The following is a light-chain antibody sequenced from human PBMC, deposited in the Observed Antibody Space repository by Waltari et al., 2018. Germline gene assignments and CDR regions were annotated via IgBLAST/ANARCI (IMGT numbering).Light chain of an antibody. CDR3: QQYNSYPS. V-gene: IGKV1-5*03. Sequence: DIQMTQSPSTLSTSVGDRVTITCRASQSISSWLAWYQQKPGKAPKLLIYKASSLKSGVTSRCSGSGSGTEFTLTISSLQPDDFATYYCQQYNSYPSFGQGTKVEIK. J-gene: IGKJ1*01. CDR1: QSISSW. CDR2: KAS.